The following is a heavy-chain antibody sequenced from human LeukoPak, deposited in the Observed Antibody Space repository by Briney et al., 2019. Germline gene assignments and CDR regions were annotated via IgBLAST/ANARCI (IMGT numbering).Heavy chain of an antibody. Sequence: PSETLSLTCTVSGHSMTTGSYYWSWIRKPAGKGLEWIGEIFHSGNTHYNPSLKSRVTISGDKSKNTFSLKLTSVTAADTAVYYCATGPVAPNDFYFDSWGQGTLVTVSS. J-gene: IGHJ4*02. CDR2: IFHSGNT. V-gene: IGHV4-61*10. CDR3: ATGPVAPNDFYFDS. CDR1: GHSMTTGSYY. D-gene: IGHD3/OR15-3a*01.